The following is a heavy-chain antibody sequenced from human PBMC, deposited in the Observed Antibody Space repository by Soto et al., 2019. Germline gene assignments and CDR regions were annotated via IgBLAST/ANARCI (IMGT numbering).Heavy chain of an antibody. CDR2: VFYTEST. V-gene: IGHV4-59*08. J-gene: IGHJ3*02. CDR3: ARFKDPLLDI. D-gene: IGHD2-2*01. CDR1: GDSINSYS. Sequence: QVQLQESGPGLVKPSETLSLTCTVSGDSINSYSWSWIRQPPGKGLEWIGYVFYTESTNYNPSLKSRVTISVDTSKNQFSLKLSSVTAAATAVYYFARFKDPLLDIWGQGTMVTVSS.